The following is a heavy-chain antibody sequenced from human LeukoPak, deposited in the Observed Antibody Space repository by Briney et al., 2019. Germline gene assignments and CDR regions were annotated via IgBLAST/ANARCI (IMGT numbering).Heavy chain of an antibody. CDR3: ARGVYGNFDY. CDR2: VGLLGNET. Sequence: PGGTLRLSCAASGFTFTNYWMHWVRQARGKGLAWVSRVGLLGNETDYAHSVRGRFTISRDNAKNTLYLQMNGLRAEDTAIYYCARGVYGNFDYWGQGTLVTVSS. CDR1: GFTFTNYW. V-gene: IGHV3-74*01. D-gene: IGHD3-10*01. J-gene: IGHJ4*02.